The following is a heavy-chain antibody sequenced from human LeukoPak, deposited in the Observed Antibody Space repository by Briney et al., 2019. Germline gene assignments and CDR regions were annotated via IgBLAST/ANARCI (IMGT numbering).Heavy chain of an antibody. J-gene: IGHJ4*02. CDR3: TTHSSSYYYDN. CDR2: IKSKAFGGTT. D-gene: IGHD6-13*01. CDR1: GITLSNAW. V-gene: IGHV3-15*01. Sequence: GGSLRLSCAASGITLSNAWMSWVRQAPGKRLEWVGRIKSKAFGGTTDYPATVKGRFTVSRDESENTLFLQMNSLETEDTAVYFCTTHSSSYYYDNWGQGTLVTVSS.